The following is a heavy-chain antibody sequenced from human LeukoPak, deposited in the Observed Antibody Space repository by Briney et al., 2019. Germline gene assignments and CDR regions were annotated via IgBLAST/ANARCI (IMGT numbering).Heavy chain of an antibody. V-gene: IGHV4-30-2*01. D-gene: IGHD1-26*01. Sequence: SQTLSLTCTVSGGSISSGGYYWSWIRQPPGKGLEWIGYIYHSGSTYYNPSLKSRVTISVDRSKNQFSLKLSSVTAADTAVYYCARAVGATRGVGYWGQGTLVTVSS. J-gene: IGHJ4*02. CDR2: IYHSGST. CDR1: GGSISSGGYY. CDR3: ARAVGATRGVGY.